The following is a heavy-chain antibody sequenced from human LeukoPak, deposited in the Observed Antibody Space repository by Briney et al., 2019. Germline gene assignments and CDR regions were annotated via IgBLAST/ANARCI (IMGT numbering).Heavy chain of an antibody. CDR2: INPNSGGT. J-gene: IGHJ5*02. CDR1: GYTFTGYY. V-gene: IGHV1-2*02. Sequence: ASVKVSCKASGYTFTGYYMHWVRQAPGQGLEWMGWINPNSGGTNYAQKFQGRVTMTRDTPISTAYMELSRLRSDDTAVYYCARAPVRIRAGNWFDPWGQGTLVTVSS. CDR3: ARAPVRIRAGNWFDP. D-gene: IGHD4-17*01.